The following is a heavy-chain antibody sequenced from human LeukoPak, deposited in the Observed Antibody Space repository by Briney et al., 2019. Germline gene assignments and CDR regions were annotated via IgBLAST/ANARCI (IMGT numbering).Heavy chain of an antibody. D-gene: IGHD6-19*01. V-gene: IGHV3-21*04. CDR3: ARDWVEVVAGTNGFDP. CDR2: ISSSSSYI. Sequence: GGSLRLSCAASGFTFSSYSMNWVRQAPGKGLEWVSSISSSSSYIYYADSVKGRFTISRDNAKNSLYLQMNSLRAEDTALYYCARDWVEVVAGTNGFDPWGQGTLVTVSS. J-gene: IGHJ5*02. CDR1: GFTFSSYS.